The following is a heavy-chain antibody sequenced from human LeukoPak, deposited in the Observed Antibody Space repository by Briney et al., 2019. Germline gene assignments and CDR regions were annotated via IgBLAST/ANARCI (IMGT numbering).Heavy chain of an antibody. V-gene: IGHV1-18*01. D-gene: IGHD3-9*01. Sequence: ASVKVSCKASGYTFTSYGISWVRQAPGQGLEWMGWISAYNGNTNYAQKLQGRVTMTTDTSMSTAYMELRSLRSDDTAVYYCARRSYDILTGYYNDYWGQGTLVTVSS. CDR1: GYTFTSYG. J-gene: IGHJ4*02. CDR2: ISAYNGNT. CDR3: ARRSYDILTGYYNDY.